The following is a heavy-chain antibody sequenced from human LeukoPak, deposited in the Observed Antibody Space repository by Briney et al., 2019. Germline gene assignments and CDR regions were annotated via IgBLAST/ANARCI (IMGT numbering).Heavy chain of an antibody. Sequence: SETLSLTCAVYGGSFSGYYWSWIRQPPGKGLEWIGEINHSGSTNYNPSLKSRVTISVDTSKNQFSLKLSSVTAADTAVYYCARHRGHYPVPAEWFDPWGQGTLVTVSS. CDR3: ARHRGHYPVPAEWFDP. CDR2: INHSGST. V-gene: IGHV4-34*01. D-gene: IGHD2-2*01. J-gene: IGHJ5*02. CDR1: GGSFSGYY.